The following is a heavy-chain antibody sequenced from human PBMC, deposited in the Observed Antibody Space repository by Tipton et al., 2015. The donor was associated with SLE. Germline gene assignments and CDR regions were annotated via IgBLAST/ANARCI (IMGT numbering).Heavy chain of an antibody. V-gene: IGHV4-59*02. CDR3: AREEWDLEQSAFDT. CDR1: GASVTTSY. CDR2: IHYSGST. D-gene: IGHD1-26*01. Sequence: TLSLTCAVSGASVTTSYWNWIRQPPGKGLEWIGYIHYSGSTNYNPSLSSRVSMSLDTSKSQVSLRLNSVTAVDTAVYYCAREEWDLEQSAFDTWGQGTMVIVSS. J-gene: IGHJ3*02.